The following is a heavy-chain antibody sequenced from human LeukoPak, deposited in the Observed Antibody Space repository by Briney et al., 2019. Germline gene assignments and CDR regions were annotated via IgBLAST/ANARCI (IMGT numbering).Heavy chain of an antibody. CDR1: GFTFSTYT. Sequence: PGGSLRLSCAASGFTFSTYTMYWVRHPPGKGLEWVSIIGSSGGGIHYADSVKGRFTISRDNSKNALYLQMNSLRVEDTAVYYCARLNSYGPYYFDYWGQGTLVTVSS. V-gene: IGHV3-23*01. J-gene: IGHJ4*02. CDR3: ARLNSYGPYYFDY. CDR2: IGSSGGGI. D-gene: IGHD5-18*01.